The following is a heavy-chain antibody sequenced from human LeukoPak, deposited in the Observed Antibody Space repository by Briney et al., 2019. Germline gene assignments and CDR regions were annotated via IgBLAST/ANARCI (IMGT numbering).Heavy chain of an antibody. Sequence: ASVKVSCKASGYTFTSYGISWVRQAPGQGLEWMGWISAYNGNTNYAQKLQGRVTMTTDTSTSTAYMELRSLRSDDTAVYYCAREPLPYCSSTSCHGFGFDPWGRGTLVTVSS. J-gene: IGHJ5*02. CDR2: ISAYNGNT. CDR3: AREPLPYCSSTSCHGFGFDP. D-gene: IGHD2-2*01. CDR1: GYTFTSYG. V-gene: IGHV1-18*01.